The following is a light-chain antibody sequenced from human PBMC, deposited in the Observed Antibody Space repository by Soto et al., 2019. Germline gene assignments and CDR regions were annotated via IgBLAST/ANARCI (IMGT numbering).Light chain of an antibody. CDR2: GAS. V-gene: IGKV1-12*01. CDR1: QDFNNW. Sequence: DTRMTQSPSTLSASVGDRVTITCRANQDFNNWLSWYQQKPGKAPKLLIYGASNLQNGVPSRFSGSGSGTDFTLTISSLQLEDFATYYCQQADSFPITFGQGTRLEIK. J-gene: IGKJ5*01. CDR3: QQADSFPIT.